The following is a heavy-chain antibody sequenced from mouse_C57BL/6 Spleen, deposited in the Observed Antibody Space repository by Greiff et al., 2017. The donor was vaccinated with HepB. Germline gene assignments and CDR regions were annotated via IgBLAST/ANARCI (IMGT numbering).Heavy chain of an antibody. CDR3: ANSNYNYAMDY. J-gene: IGHJ4*01. Sequence: EVNVVESGGGLVKPGGSLKLSCAASGFTFSDYGMHWVRQAPEKGLEWVAYISSGSSTIYYADTVKGRFTISRDNAKNTLFRQRTSLRSEDTAMYYCANSNYNYAMDYWGQGTSVTVSS. V-gene: IGHV5-17*01. CDR1: GFTFSDYG. D-gene: IGHD2-5*01. CDR2: ISSGSSTI.